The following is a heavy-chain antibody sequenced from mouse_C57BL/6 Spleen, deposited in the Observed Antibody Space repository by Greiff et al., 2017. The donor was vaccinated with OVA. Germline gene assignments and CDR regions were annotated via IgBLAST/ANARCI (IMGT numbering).Heavy chain of an antibody. J-gene: IGHJ3*01. Sequence: VQLQESGAELARPGASVKLSCKASGYTFTSYGISWVKQRTGQGLEWIGEIYPRSGNTYYNEKFKGKATLTADKSSSTAYMELRSLTSEDSAVYYCARDYDYFAYWGQGTLVTVSA. D-gene: IGHD2-4*01. CDR1: GYTFTSYG. V-gene: IGHV1-81*01. CDR3: ARDYDYFAY. CDR2: IYPRSGNT.